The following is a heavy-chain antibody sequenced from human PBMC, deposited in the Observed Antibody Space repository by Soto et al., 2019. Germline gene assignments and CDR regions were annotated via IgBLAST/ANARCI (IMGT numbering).Heavy chain of an antibody. CDR3: ASSSPFITMVRGALSGGMDV. Sequence: GASVKVSCKASGGTFSSYAISWVRQAPGQGLEWMGGIIPIFGTANYAQKFQGRVTITADESTSTAYMELSSLRSEDTAVYYCASSSPFITMVRGALSGGMDVWGQGTTVTVSS. J-gene: IGHJ6*02. V-gene: IGHV1-69*13. CDR2: IIPIFGTA. CDR1: GGTFSSYA. D-gene: IGHD3-10*01.